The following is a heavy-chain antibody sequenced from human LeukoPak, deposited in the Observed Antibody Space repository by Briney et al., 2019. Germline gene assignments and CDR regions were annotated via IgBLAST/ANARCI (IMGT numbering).Heavy chain of an antibody. CDR3: ARDSGSYQNNWFDP. CDR1: GYTFTGYY. CDR2: INPNSGGT. D-gene: IGHD1-26*01. V-gene: IGHV1-2*02. J-gene: IGHJ5*02. Sequence: ASVKVSCKASGYTFTGYYMHWVRQAPGQGLEWMGWINPNSGGTNYAQKFQGRVTITADKSTSTAYMELSSLRSEDTAVYYCARDSGSYQNNWFDPWGQGTLVTVSS.